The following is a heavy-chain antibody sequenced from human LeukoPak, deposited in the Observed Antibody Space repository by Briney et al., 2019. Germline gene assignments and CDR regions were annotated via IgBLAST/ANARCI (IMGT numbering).Heavy chain of an antibody. V-gene: IGHV1-69*05. J-gene: IGHJ4*02. CDR1: GGTFSSYA. CDR3: ARDSPSDYCDRNYFDY. CDR2: IIPIFGTA. Sequence: SVKVSCKASGGTFSSYAISWVRRAPGQGLEWMGRIIPIFGTANYAQKFQGRVTITTDESTSTAYMELSSLRSEDTAVYYCARDSPSDYCDRNYFDYWGQGTLVTVST. D-gene: IGHD4-17*01.